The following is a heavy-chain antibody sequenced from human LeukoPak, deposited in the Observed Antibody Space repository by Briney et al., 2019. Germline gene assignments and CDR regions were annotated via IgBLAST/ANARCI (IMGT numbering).Heavy chain of an antibody. J-gene: IGHJ4*02. CDR2: INTDGSDT. Sequence: GGSLRLSCAASGFTFSVYWMHWVRRVPGKGLVWVSRINTDGSDTSYGDSVKGRFTISRDNAKNSLYLQMNSLRAEDTAVYYCARDSSGWYRLGYFDYWGQGTLVTVSS. CDR1: GFTFSVYW. D-gene: IGHD6-19*01. CDR3: ARDSSGWYRLGYFDY. V-gene: IGHV3-74*01.